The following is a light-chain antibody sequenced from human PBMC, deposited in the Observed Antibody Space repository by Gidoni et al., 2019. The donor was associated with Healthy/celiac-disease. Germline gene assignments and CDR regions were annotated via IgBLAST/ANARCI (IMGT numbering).Light chain of an antibody. V-gene: IGKV3-11*01. Sequence: EIVLTQTPATLSWSPGERATFSCRASQSVSSYLAWYQQKPGQAPRLLIYAASNMATGIPARFSGSGSGTDFTLTISSLEPEDFAVYYCQQRSNWPGTFGQGTKLEIK. CDR3: QQRSNWPGT. J-gene: IGKJ2*01. CDR2: AAS. CDR1: QSVSSY.